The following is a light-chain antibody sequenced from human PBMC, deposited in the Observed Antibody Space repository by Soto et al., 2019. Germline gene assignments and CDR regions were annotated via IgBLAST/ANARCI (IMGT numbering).Light chain of an antibody. CDR1: SSDVGAYDY. Sequence: QSALTQPRSVSRSPGQSVTISCTGTSSDVGAYDYVSWYQQHPGKAPKLLIYHVSKRPSGVPDRFSGSKSGNTASLTISGLQAEDEADYYCCTDAGSYKGFGIGTKVTVL. V-gene: IGLV2-11*01. J-gene: IGLJ1*01. CDR3: CTDAGSYKG. CDR2: HVS.